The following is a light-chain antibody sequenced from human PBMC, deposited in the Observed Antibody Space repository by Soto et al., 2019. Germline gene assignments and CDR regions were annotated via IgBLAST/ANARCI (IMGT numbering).Light chain of an antibody. J-gene: IGKJ1*01. Sequence: DVVMTQSPLSLPVTLGQPASISCRSSQILVYTDGNIYLNWFQQRPGQSPRRLIYMVSNRDSGVPDRFSGSGSGTDLPLKISRVEAEDVGVYYCMQGTHWPWTFGQGTMVEIK. V-gene: IGKV2-30*01. CDR1: QILVYTDGNIY. CDR3: MQGTHWPWT. CDR2: MVS.